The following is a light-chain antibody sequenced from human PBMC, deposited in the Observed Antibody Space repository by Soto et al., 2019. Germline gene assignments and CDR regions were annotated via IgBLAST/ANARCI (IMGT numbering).Light chain of an antibody. J-gene: IGLJ3*02. V-gene: IGLV1-51*02. CDR3: GTWDTSLSAWV. CDR2: EDN. Sequence: QSVLTQPPSVSAAPGQKVTISCSGSTSNTGNNYVSWYQQLPGTAPKVLIYEDNKRSSGIPDRFSGSKSGTSATLGITGLQTGDEADYYCGTWDTSLSAWVFGGGTKLTVL. CDR1: TSNTGNNY.